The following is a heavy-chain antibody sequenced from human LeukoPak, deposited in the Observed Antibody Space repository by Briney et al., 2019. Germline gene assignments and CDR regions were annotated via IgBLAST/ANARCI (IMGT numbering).Heavy chain of an antibody. D-gene: IGHD2-21*02. CDR2: FDPEDGET. CDR3: ATLLTHCGGDCYPGFDY. J-gene: IGHJ4*02. V-gene: IGHV1-24*01. Sequence: ASVKVTCKFSGYTLTALSMHWVRQAPGKGLEWMGGFDPEDGETIYAQKFQGRVTMTEDTSTDTAYMELSSLRSEDTAVYYCATLLTHCGGDCYPGFDYWGQGTLVTVSS. CDR1: GYTLTALS.